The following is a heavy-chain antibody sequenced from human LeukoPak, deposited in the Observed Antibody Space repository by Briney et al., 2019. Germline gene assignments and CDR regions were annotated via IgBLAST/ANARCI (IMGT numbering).Heavy chain of an antibody. CDR1: GGSFSGYY. J-gene: IGHJ4*02. V-gene: IGHV4-34*01. CDR2: INHSGST. D-gene: IGHD6-13*01. CDR3: ARGGYFGIV. Sequence: SETLSLTCAVYGGSFSGYYWSWIRQPPGKGLEWIGEINHSGSTNYNPSLKSRVTISVDTSKNQFSLKLSSVTAADAAVYYCARGGYFGIVWGQGTLVTVSS.